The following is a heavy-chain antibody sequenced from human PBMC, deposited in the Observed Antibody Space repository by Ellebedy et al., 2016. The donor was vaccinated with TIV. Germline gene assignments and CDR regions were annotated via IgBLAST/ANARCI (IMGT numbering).Heavy chain of an antibody. CDR3: ARGLLMLYAIRGGIDY. D-gene: IGHD2-8*01. Sequence: PGGSLRLSCAASGFTISSYGMRWVRQAPGRGLEWVAVIWYDGSNKYYADSGKGRFTISRDNSKNTRYLKMNRLSAEDTVVYYCARGLLMLYAIRGGIDYWGQGTLVTVSS. J-gene: IGHJ4*02. V-gene: IGHV3-33*01. CDR1: GFTISSYG. CDR2: IWYDGSNK.